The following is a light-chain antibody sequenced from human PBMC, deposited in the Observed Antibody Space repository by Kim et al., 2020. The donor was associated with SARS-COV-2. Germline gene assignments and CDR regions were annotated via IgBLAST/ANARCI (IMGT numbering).Light chain of an antibody. J-gene: IGKJ1*01. CDR1: QSVTGSY. CDR2: GAS. CDR3: QLYGSPWT. V-gene: IGKV3-20*01. Sequence: EIVLTQSPGTLSLSPGERVTLSCRASQSVTGSYLAWHQQKPGQAPRLLIYGASSRATGIPDRFSGSGSGTDFTLTISRLEPEDFAVYYCQLYGSPWTFGQGTKVDIK.